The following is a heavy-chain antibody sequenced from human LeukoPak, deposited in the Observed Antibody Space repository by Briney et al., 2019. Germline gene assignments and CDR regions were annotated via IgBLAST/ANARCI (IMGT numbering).Heavy chain of an antibody. CDR3: AKDKQLAPLRYYYYMDV. J-gene: IGHJ6*03. CDR1: GFTFSSYG. D-gene: IGHD6-6*01. V-gene: IGHV3-30*02. Sequence: PGGSLRLSCAASGFTFSSYGMHWVRQAPGKGLEWVAFIRYDGSNKYYADSVKGRFTISRDNSKNTLYLQMNSLRAEDTAVYYCAKDKQLAPLRYYYYMDVWGKGTTVTVSS. CDR2: IRYDGSNK.